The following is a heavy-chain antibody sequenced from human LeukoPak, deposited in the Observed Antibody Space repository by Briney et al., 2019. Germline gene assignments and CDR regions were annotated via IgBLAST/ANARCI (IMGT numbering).Heavy chain of an antibody. CDR1: GGTFSSYA. CDR3: ARAVVPSPYYFDY. V-gene: IGHV1-69*04. J-gene: IGHJ4*02. Sequence: GASVKVSCKASGGTFSSYAISWVRQAPGQGLEWMGRIIPILGIANYAQKFQGRVTITADKSTSTAYMELSSLRSEDTAVYYCARAVVPSPYYFDYWGQGTVVTVSS. D-gene: IGHD4-23*01. CDR2: IIPILGIA.